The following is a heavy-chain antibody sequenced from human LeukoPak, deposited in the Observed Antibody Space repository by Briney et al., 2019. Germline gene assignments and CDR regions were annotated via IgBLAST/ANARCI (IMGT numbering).Heavy chain of an antibody. CDR3: ASDRGVRASPLLAY. V-gene: IGHV3-23*01. J-gene: IGHJ4*02. D-gene: IGHD1-26*01. Sequence: PGGSLRLSCAASGFTFSSYAMSWVRQAPGKGLEWVSAISGSGGSTYYADSVKGRFTISRDNSKNTLYLQMNSLKTEDTAMYYCASDRGVRASPLLAYWGQGTLVTVSS. CDR1: GFTFSSYA. CDR2: ISGSGGST.